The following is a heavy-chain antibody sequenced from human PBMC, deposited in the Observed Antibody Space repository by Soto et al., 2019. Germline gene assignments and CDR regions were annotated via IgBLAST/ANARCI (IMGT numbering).Heavy chain of an antibody. CDR3: AKELQRSFDY. CDR2: ISYDGSNK. V-gene: IGHV3-30-3*02. J-gene: IGHJ4*02. Sequence: QVQLVESGGGVVQPGRSLRLSCAASGFIFSSYAMHWVRQAPGKGLEWVAVISYDGSNKYYADSVKGRFTISRDNSKNTLYLQMNSLRAEDTAVYYCAKELQRSFDYWGRGTLVTVSS. CDR1: GFIFSSYA. D-gene: IGHD2-21*02.